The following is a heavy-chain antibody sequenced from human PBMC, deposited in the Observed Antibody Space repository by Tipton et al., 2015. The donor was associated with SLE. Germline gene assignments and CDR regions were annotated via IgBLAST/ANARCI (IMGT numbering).Heavy chain of an antibody. V-gene: IGHV4-61*09. CDR1: GGSISSGSYY. CDR2: LYTSGNT. J-gene: IGHJ1*01. D-gene: IGHD6-13*01. CDR3: ARDRGQQLQRGYFQH. Sequence: TLSLTCTVSGGSISSGSYYWSWIRQPAGKGLEWIGHLYTSGNTNYNPSLKSRVTISVDTSKNQFSLKLSSVTAADTAVYYCARDRGQQLQRGYFQHWGQGTLVTVSS.